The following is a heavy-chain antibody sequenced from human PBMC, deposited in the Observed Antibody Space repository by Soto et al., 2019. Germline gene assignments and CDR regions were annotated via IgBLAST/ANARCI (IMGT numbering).Heavy chain of an antibody. Sequence: GASVKVSCKASGGTFSSYTISWVRQAPGQGLEWMGRIIPILGIANYAQKFQGRVTITADKSTSTAYMELSSLRSEDTAVYYCARSYYYGSGKQTGWFDPWGQGTLVTVSS. CDR3: ARSYYYGSGKQTGWFDP. D-gene: IGHD3-10*01. V-gene: IGHV1-69*02. CDR2: IIPILGIA. J-gene: IGHJ5*02. CDR1: GGTFSSYT.